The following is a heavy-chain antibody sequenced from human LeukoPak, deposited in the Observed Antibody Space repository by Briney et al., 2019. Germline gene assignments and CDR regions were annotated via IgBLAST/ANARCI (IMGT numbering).Heavy chain of an antibody. J-gene: IGHJ3*02. CDR1: GGSISSYY. CDR3: ARLDYGDISAFDI. Sequence: SETLSLTCTVSGGSISSYYWSWIRQPPGKGLEWIGYIYYSGSTNYNPSLKSRVTISVDTSKNQFSLKLSSVTAADTAVYYCARLDYGDISAFDIWGQGTMVTVSS. D-gene: IGHD4-17*01. CDR2: IYYSGST. V-gene: IGHV4-59*08.